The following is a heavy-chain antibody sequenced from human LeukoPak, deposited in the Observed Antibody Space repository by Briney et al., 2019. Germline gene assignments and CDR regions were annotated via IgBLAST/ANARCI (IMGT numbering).Heavy chain of an antibody. Sequence: VASVKVSCKASGYTFTNYYIHWVRQAPGQELEWMGRINPNSGGTNYAQKFQGRVTMTRDTSISTAYMELSRLRSDDTALYYCARGGTEASSGDYWGQGALVTVSS. CDR1: GYTFTNYY. V-gene: IGHV1-2*06. J-gene: IGHJ4*02. CDR2: INPNSGGT. D-gene: IGHD3-16*01. CDR3: ARGGTEASSGDY.